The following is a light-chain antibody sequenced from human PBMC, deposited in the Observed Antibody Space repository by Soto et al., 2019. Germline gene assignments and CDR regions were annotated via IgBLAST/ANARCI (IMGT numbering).Light chain of an antibody. J-gene: IGLJ2*01. CDR3: SSYTSSSTPVV. CDR2: EVI. CDR1: SSDVGGYEY. Sequence: QSVLTQPPSASGSPGQSVTISCTGSSSDVGGYEYVSWYQQHPGKAPKLIIYEVIKRPSGVSNRFSGSKSGNTASLTISGLQAEDEADYYCSSYTSSSTPVVFGGGTKLTVL. V-gene: IGLV2-14*01.